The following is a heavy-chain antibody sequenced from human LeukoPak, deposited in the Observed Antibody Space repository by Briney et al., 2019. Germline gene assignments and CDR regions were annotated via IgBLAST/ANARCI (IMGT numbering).Heavy chain of an antibody. Sequence: GSSVKVSCKASGYTFTSYGISWVRQAPGQGLEWMGWISAYNGNTNYAQKLQGRVTMTTDTSTSTAYMELRSLRSDDTAVYYCARGYDFWSGYYTIDDAFDIWGQGTMVTVSS. V-gene: IGHV1-18*01. J-gene: IGHJ3*02. D-gene: IGHD3-3*01. CDR2: ISAYNGNT. CDR1: GYTFTSYG. CDR3: ARGYDFWSGYYTIDDAFDI.